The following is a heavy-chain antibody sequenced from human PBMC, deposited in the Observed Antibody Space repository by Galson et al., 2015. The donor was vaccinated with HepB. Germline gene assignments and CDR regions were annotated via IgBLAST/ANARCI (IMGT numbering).Heavy chain of an antibody. CDR1: GGSISSYY. D-gene: IGHD2-2*01. J-gene: IGHJ5*02. CDR2: IYYSGST. Sequence: QVQLQESGPGLVKPSQTLSLTCTVSGGSISSYYWSWIRQPPGKGLERIGYIYYSGSTNYNPSLKSRVTISVDTSKNQFSLKLSSVTAADTAVYYCARHQPYCSSTSCTNWFDPWGQGTLVTVSS. V-gene: IGHV4-59*08. CDR3: ARHQPYCSSTSCTNWFDP.